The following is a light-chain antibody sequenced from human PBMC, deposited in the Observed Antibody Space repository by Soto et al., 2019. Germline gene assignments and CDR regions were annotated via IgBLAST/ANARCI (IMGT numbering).Light chain of an antibody. CDR3: QQYNNWPT. CDR2: GAS. Sequence: EIVMTQSPATLSVSPGERATLSCMASQSVSSNLAWYQQKPGQAPRLLIYGASNRATGIPARFSGSGSGKEFTLTISSLQSEDFAVYYCQQYNNWPTFGQGTKVEIK. J-gene: IGKJ1*01. CDR1: QSVSSN. V-gene: IGKV3-15*01.